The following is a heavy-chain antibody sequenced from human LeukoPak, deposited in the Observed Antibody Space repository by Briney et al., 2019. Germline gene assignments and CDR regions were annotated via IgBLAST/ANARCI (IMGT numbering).Heavy chain of an antibody. J-gene: IGHJ6*03. D-gene: IGHD3-9*01. V-gene: IGHV4-38-2*02. CDR1: GYSISSGYY. Sequence: SETLSLTCTVSGYSISSGYYWGWIRQPPGKGLEWIGNIYQSGTTNYNPSLKSRVTISVDTSKNQFSLKLSSVTAADTAVYYCARGVLYYDILTGYLDYYMDVWGKGTTVTISS. CDR2: IYQSGTT. CDR3: ARGVLYYDILTGYLDYYMDV.